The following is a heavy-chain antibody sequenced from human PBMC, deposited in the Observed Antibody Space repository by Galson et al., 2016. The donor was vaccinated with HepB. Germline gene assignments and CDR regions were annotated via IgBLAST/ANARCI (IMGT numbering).Heavy chain of an antibody. D-gene: IGHD3-9*01. V-gene: IGHV3-30*18. CDR2: ISYDGSNK. CDR1: GFTFSSYG. J-gene: IGHJ3*02. CDR3: AKDVLRYFTVLAFDI. Sequence: SLRLSCAASGFTFSSYGMHWVRQAPGKGLEWVAVISYDGSNKYYADSVKGRFTISRDNSKNTLYLQMNSLRAEDTAVYYCAKDVLRYFTVLAFDIWGQGTMVTVSS.